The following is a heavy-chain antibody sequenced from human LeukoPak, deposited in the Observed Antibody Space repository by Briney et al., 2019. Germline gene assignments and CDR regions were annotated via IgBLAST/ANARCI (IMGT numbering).Heavy chain of an antibody. D-gene: IGHD2-2*01. V-gene: IGHV1-2*03. CDR3: ARADSVPAGDYHYWYMDV. CDR1: GYTFTGYY. J-gene: IGHJ6*03. Sequence: GASVKVSCKASGYTFTGYYMHWVQQDLRQGLQWMGWINPNSGGTDYAQKFQGRVTMTRDTSIRTVYMELSSLRSDDTAVYYCARADSVPAGDYHYWYMDVWGKGTTVTVSS. CDR2: INPNSGGT.